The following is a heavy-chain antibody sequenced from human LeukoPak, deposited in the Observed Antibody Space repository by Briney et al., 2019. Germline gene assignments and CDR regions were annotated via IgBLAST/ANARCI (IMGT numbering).Heavy chain of an antibody. V-gene: IGHV4-59*01. J-gene: IGHJ4*02. CDR2: VYYSGST. D-gene: IGHD3-22*01. CDR1: GGSITSYY. Sequence: PSETLSLTCAVSGGSITSYYWSWIRQPPGKRLEWIGYVYYSGSTNYNPSLKSRLSISVDTSKNQFSLKLSSVTAADTAVYYCARGQDYFDSEYYFDYWGQGTLVTVSS. CDR3: ARGQDYFDSEYYFDY.